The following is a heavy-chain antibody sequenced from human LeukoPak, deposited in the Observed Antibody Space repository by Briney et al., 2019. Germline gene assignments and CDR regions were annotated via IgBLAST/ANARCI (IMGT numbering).Heavy chain of an antibody. J-gene: IGHJ6*03. CDR2: INPNSGGT. Sequence: ASVKVSCKASGYPFTGYYIHWVRQAPGQGLEWMGWINPNSGGTNYAQKFQGRVTMTRDTSISTAYMELSRLRSDDTAVYYCARGAASYYYYYYMDVWGKGTTVTVSS. V-gene: IGHV1-2*02. CDR1: GYPFTGYY. CDR3: ARGAASYYYYYYMDV. D-gene: IGHD6-25*01.